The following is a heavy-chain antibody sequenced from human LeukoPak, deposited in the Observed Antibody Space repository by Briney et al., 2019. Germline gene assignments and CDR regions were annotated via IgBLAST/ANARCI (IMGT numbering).Heavy chain of an antibody. CDR3: AKDTSIGRYCTNGVCSPSDY. V-gene: IGHV3-23*01. D-gene: IGHD2-8*01. Sequence: GGSLRLSCAASGFTFSSYAMSWVRQAPGKGLEWVSAISDSGGSTYDADSVKGRFTISRDNSKNTLYLQMNSLRAEDTAAYYCAKDTSIGRYCTNGVCSPSDYWGQGTLVTVSS. CDR2: ISDSGGST. J-gene: IGHJ4*02. CDR1: GFTFSSYA.